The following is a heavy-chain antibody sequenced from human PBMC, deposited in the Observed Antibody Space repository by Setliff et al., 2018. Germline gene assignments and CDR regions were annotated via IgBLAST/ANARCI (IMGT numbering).Heavy chain of an antibody. D-gene: IGHD3-10*01. CDR3: ARAPGRNIRGDY. Sequence: SETLSLTCNVSGASIRNFYWTWIRQPPGKGLEWIGYVHFTGSTNYNPSLKSRVTISADTSKNQFSLKLKSVTAADTAVYYCARAPGRNIRGDYWGQGALVTVSS. CDR2: VHFTGST. J-gene: IGHJ4*02. V-gene: IGHV4-59*12. CDR1: GASIRNFY.